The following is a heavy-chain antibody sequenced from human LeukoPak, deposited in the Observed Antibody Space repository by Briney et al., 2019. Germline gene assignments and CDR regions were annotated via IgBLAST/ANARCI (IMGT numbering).Heavy chain of an antibody. D-gene: IGHD3-3*01. J-gene: IGHJ6*02. CDR3: ARERVRNYDFWSGYSGSDYYNGMDV. CDR1: GYTFTNYG. Sequence: ASVKVSCKASGYTFTNYGISWVRQAPGQGLEWMGWISGYNGDTNYAQKLQGRVSMTTDTSTSTAYMELKSLKSDDTAVYYCARERVRNYDFWSGYSGSDYYNGMDVWGQGTTVTVSS. CDR2: ISGYNGDT. V-gene: IGHV1-18*01.